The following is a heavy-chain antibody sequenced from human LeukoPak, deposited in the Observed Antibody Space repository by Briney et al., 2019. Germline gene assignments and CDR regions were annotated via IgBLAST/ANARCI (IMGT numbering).Heavy chain of an antibody. CDR3: ARSIAAAGGPPRLGY. CDR1: GDSVSSKIAA. Sequence: SQTLSLTCAISGDSVSSKIAAWDWIRQSPSRGLEWLGRTYYRSKWHNDYAVSVKSRIIINADTSKNQFSLQLNSVTPEDTAVYYCARSIAAAGGPPRLGYWGQGTLVTVSS. D-gene: IGHD6-13*01. CDR2: TYYRSKWHN. V-gene: IGHV6-1*01. J-gene: IGHJ4*02.